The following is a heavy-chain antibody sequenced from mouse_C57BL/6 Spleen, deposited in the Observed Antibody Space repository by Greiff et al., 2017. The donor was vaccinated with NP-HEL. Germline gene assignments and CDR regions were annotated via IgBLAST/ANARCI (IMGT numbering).Heavy chain of an antibody. CDR3: ARRNGLRRGDYYAMDY. J-gene: IGHJ4*01. CDR1: GYTFTDYN. D-gene: IGHD2-4*01. Sequence: EVQLQQSGPELVKPGASVKMSCKASGYTFTDYNMHWVKQSHGKSLEWIGYINPNNGGTSYNQKFKGKATLTVNKSSSTAYMELRSLTSEDSAVYYCARRNGLRRGDYYAMDYWGQGTSVTVSS. CDR2: INPNNGGT. V-gene: IGHV1-22*01.